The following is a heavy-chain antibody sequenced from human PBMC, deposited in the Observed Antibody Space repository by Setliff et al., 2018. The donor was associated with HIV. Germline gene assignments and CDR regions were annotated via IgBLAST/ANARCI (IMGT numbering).Heavy chain of an antibody. J-gene: IGHJ6*03. Sequence: PGGSLRLSCAASGFTFSSYGMHWVRQAPGKGLEWVAFIRLDGSDKFYADSVKGRFTISRDNAKNSLFLQMNSLRAEDTALYYCAREIRAGDYPPYNYYFYMDVWGKGTTVTVSS. CDR2: IRLDGSDK. CDR1: GFTFSSYG. V-gene: IGHV3-30*02. CDR3: AREIRAGDYPPYNYYFYMDV. D-gene: IGHD4-17*01.